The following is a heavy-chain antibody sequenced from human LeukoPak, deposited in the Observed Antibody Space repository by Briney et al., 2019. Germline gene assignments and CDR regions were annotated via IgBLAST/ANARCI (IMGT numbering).Heavy chain of an antibody. CDR1: GFTFSSYS. CDR2: ISSSSYI. V-gene: IGHV3-21*01. Sequence: GGSLRPSCAASGFTFSSYSMNWVRQAPGKGLEWVSSISSSSYIYYADSVKGRFTISRDNAKNSLYLQMNSLRAEDTAVYYCARSLSIAVAGTDYWGQGTLVTVSS. J-gene: IGHJ4*02. D-gene: IGHD6-19*01. CDR3: ARSLSIAVAGTDY.